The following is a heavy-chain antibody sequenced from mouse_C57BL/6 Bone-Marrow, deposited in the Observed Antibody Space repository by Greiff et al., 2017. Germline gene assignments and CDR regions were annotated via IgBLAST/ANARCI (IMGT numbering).Heavy chain of an antibody. J-gene: IGHJ2*01. Sequence: VQLQQSGPELVKPGASVKISCTASGYTFTDYYMNWVKQSHGKSLEWIGDINPNNGGTSYNQTFKGKATLTVNKSSSTAYMVLRSQTSEDSAVYYCARGLYCFDYWGEGTTLTVSS. V-gene: IGHV1-26*01. CDR3: ARGLYCFDY. CDR1: GYTFTDYY. D-gene: IGHD3-3*01. CDR2: INPNNGGT.